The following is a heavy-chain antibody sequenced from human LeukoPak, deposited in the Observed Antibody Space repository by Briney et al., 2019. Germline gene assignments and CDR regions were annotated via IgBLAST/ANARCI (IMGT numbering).Heavy chain of an antibody. CDR3: ARSPGDLATKGGYYYYMGV. J-gene: IGHJ6*03. CDR2: IYTSGST. Sequence: SETLSLTCAVYGGSFSSYYWSWIRQPAGKGLEWIGRIYTSGSTNYNPSLKSRVTISVDTSKNQFSLKLSSVTAADTAVYYCARSPGDLATKGGYYYYMGVWGKGTTVTVSS. CDR1: GGSFSSYY. D-gene: IGHD4-17*01. V-gene: IGHV4-59*10.